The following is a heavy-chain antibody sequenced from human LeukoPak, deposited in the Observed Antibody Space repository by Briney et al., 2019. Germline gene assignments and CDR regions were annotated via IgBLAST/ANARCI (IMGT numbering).Heavy chain of an antibody. V-gene: IGHV3-23*01. CDR1: GFTFSSYA. J-gene: IGHJ4*02. CDR3: ARDYGDYKFDY. Sequence: GGSLRLSCAASGFTFSSYAMSWVRQAPGKGLEWVSAISGSGGSTYYADSVKGRLTISRDNSKNTLYLQMNSLRAEDTAVYYCARDYGDYKFDYWGQGTLVTVSS. D-gene: IGHD4-17*01. CDR2: ISGSGGST.